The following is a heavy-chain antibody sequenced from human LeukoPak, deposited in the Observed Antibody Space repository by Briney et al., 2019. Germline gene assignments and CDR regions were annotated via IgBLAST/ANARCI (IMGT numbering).Heavy chain of an antibody. CDR2: ISSSSSYM. D-gene: IGHD3-22*01. V-gene: IGHV3-21*01. CDR1: GFTFSGYS. CDR3: ATDPFYYHSDGYYF. J-gene: IGHJ4*02. Sequence: GGSLRLSCTASGFTFSGYSLNWVRQAPGKGLEWDSSISSSSSYMYNAGSAKGRFTISRDNAKNSLYLHMNSLRAEDTAVYYCATDPFYYHSDGYYFWGQGTLVTVSS.